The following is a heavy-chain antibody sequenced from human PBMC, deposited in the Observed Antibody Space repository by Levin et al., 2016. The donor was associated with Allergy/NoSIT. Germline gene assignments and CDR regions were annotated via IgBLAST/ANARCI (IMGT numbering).Heavy chain of an antibody. Sequence: GESLKISCAASGLTFSPYTMHWVRQAPGKGLESVSAISSNGVTTYYANYVKGRFTISRDNSKDTLYLQMDSLRAEDTAFYYCAREGTPGTSDYWGQGTLVTVSS. CDR2: ISSNGVTT. CDR3: AREGTPGTSDY. CDR1: GLTFSPYT. V-gene: IGHV3-64*01. J-gene: IGHJ4*02. D-gene: IGHD6-13*01.